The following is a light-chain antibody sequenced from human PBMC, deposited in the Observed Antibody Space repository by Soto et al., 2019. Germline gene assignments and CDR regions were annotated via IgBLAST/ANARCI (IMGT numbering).Light chain of an antibody. CDR1: QSVSSY. J-gene: IGKJ4*01. CDR2: DAS. CDR3: QQRKNWPSLI. Sequence: EIVLTQSPATLSLSPGERATLSCRASQSVSSYLAWYQQKPGQAPRLLIYDASNRATGIPARFSGSGSGTDFTLPISRLEPEDFAFYYGQQRKNWPSLICGGGPRVDIK. V-gene: IGKV3-11*01.